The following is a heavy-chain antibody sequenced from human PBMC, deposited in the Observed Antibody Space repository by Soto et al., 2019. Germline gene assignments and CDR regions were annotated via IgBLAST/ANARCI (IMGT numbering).Heavy chain of an antibody. CDR3: ARDIQRRFLEWLSVYYYYGMDV. J-gene: IGHJ6*02. V-gene: IGHV3-30-3*01. CDR1: GFTFSSYA. D-gene: IGHD3-3*01. CDR2: ISYDGSNK. Sequence: GGSLRLSCAASGFTFSSYAMHWVRQAPGKGLEWVAVISYDGSNKYYADSVKGRFTISRDNSKNTVYLQMNSLRAEDTAVYYCARDIQRRFLEWLSVYYYYGMDVWGQGTTVTVSS.